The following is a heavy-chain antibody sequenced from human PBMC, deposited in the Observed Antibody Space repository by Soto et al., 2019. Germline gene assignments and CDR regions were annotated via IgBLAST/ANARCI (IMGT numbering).Heavy chain of an antibody. D-gene: IGHD1-20*01. CDR1: VFTFGDYA. CDR2: IRSKAYGGTT. V-gene: IGHV3-49*03. Sequence: PGGSLRLSCTASVFTFGDYAMSWFRQAPGKGLEWVGFIRSKAYGGTTEYAASVKGRFTISRDDSKSIAYLQMNSLKTEDTAVYYCTRRITGTTSHPWGQGTLVTVSS. CDR3: TRRITGTTSHP. J-gene: IGHJ5*02.